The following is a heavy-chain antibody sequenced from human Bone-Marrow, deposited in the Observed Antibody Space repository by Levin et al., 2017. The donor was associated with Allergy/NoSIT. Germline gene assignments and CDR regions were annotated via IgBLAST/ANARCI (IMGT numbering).Heavy chain of an antibody. Sequence: LSLTCAASGFTFSGSAMHWVRQASGKGLEWVGRIRSKANSYATAYAASVKGRFTISRDDSKNTAYLQMNSLKTEDTAVYYCTRHALEGESSGWYRKRTNDYGMDVWGQGTTVTVSS. CDR1: GFTFSGSA. J-gene: IGHJ6*02. D-gene: IGHD6-19*01. V-gene: IGHV3-73*01. CDR3: TRHALEGESSGWYRKRTNDYGMDV. CDR2: IRSKANSYAT.